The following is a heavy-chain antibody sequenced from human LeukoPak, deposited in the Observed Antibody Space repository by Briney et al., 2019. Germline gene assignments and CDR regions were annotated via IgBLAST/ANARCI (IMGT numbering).Heavy chain of an antibody. J-gene: IGHJ4*02. D-gene: IGHD3-22*01. Sequence: QPGGSLRLSCAASGFTFSGSAMHWVRQASGKGLEWVGRIRSKANSYATAYAASVKGRFTISRDDSKNTAYLQMNSLKTEDTAVYYCTRSPTPDYYDSSGYYCWGQGTLVTVSS. CDR1: GFTFSGSA. CDR3: TRSPTPDYYDSSGYYC. V-gene: IGHV3-73*01. CDR2: IRSKANSYAT.